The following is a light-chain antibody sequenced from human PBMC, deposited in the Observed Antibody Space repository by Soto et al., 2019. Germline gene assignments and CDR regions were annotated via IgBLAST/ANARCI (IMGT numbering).Light chain of an antibody. V-gene: IGLV2-14*01. CDR1: SSDVGGYNY. CDR2: DVS. J-gene: IGLJ1*01. CDR3: SSYTSSSTLEV. Sequence: QYVLTQPASVSGSPGQSITVSCTGTSSDVGGYNYVSWYQQHAGKAPKLMIYDVSNRPSGVSNRFSGSKSGNTASLTISELQAEDEADYYCSSYTSSSTLEVFGTGTKVTVL.